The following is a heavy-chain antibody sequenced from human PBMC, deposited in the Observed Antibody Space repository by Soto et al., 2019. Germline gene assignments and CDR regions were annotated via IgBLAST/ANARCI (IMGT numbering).Heavy chain of an antibody. V-gene: IGHV3-30*18. J-gene: IGHJ4*02. Sequence: SLRLSCAASGFTFSSYGMHWVRQAPGKGLEWVAVISYDGSNKYYADSVKGRFTISRDNSKNTLYLQMNSLRAEDTAVYYCAKEGYSSGWYPYWGQGTLVTVSS. CDR1: GFTFSSYG. CDR2: ISYDGSNK. CDR3: AKEGYSSGWYPY. D-gene: IGHD6-19*01.